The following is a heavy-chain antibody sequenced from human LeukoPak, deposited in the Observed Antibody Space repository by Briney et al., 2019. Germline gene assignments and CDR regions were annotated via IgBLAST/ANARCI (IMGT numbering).Heavy chain of an antibody. CDR3: ARDLGAMVRGVNQIDP. Sequence: PSETLSLTCTVSGGSISSGSYYWRWIRQPAGKGLEWIGRIYTSGSTNYNPSLKSRVTISVDTSKNQFSLKLSSVTAADTAVYYCARDLGAMVRGVNQIDPWGQGTLVTVSS. CDR2: IYTSGST. D-gene: IGHD3-10*01. V-gene: IGHV4-61*02. J-gene: IGHJ5*02. CDR1: GGSISSGSYY.